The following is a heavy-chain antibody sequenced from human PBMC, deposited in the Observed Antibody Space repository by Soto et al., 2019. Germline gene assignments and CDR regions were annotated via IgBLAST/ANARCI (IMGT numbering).Heavy chain of an antibody. V-gene: IGHV4-61*01. CDR2: INYSGST. D-gene: IGHD6-6*01. Sequence: QVQLQESGPGLVKPSETLSLTCTVSGGSVSSGSYYWSWIRQPPGKGLEWIRYINYSGSTNYNPSLKGRVTISVDTSKNQFSLNLSSVTAADRAVYYCARVRAAARQIIWFDPWGQGTLVTVSS. J-gene: IGHJ5*02. CDR3: ARVRAAARQIIWFDP. CDR1: GGSVSSGSYY.